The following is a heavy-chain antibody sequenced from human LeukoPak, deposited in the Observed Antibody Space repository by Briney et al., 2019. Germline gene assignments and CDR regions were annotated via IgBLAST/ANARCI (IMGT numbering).Heavy chain of an antibody. V-gene: IGHV1-8*01. J-gene: IGHJ4*02. CDR3: ARGETDSYYFDY. Sequence: ASVKVSCKASGYTFLSYDINWVRQATGQGLEWMGWMSPNSGNTGYAQQFQGRVTMTRDTSISTAYMELSSLRSEDTAVYYCARGETDSYYFDYWGQGTLATVSS. CDR2: MSPNSGNT. CDR1: GYTFLSYD. D-gene: IGHD3-22*01.